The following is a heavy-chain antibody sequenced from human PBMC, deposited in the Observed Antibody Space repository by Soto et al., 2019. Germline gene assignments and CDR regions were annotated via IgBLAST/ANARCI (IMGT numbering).Heavy chain of an antibody. V-gene: IGHV4-34*01. J-gene: IGHJ6*03. CDR3: ARGIGVVAALYYYMDV. CDR2: INHSGST. D-gene: IGHD2-15*01. CDR1: GGSFSGYY. Sequence: SETLSLTCAVYGGSFSGYYWSWIRQPPGKGLEWIGEINHSGSTNYNPSLKSRVTISVDTSKNQFSLKLSSVTAADTAVYYCARGIGVVAALYYYMDVWGKGTTVTVSS.